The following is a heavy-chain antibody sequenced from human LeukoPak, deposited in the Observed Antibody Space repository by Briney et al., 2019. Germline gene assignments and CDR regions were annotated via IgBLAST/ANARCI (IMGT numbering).Heavy chain of an antibody. D-gene: IGHD3-3*01. CDR2: IKYDGSEK. V-gene: IGHV3-7*01. J-gene: IGHJ4*02. Sequence: AGGSLRLSCAASRLSFSGQWMNWVRQAPGQGLEWVAHIKYDGSEKYYADSVKGRFTISREDAKNSLSLQMDNVRAEDTAVYYCARRGGIHLEYFDYWGQGTLVTVSS. CDR1: RLSFSGQW. CDR3: ARRGGIHLEYFDY.